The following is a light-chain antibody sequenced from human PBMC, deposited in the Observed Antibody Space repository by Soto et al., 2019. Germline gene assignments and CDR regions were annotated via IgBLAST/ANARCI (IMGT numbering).Light chain of an antibody. CDR2: GAY. CDR1: QSVSSSY. V-gene: IGKV3-20*01. Sequence: EIVLTQSPGTLSLSPGERATLSCRASQSVSSSYLAWYQQKPGQAPRLLIYGAYCRATGIPDRFSGSGSGTDVTLTISRLEPEDFAVYYCQQYGSSRLTFGGGTKVEIK. CDR3: QQYGSSRLT. J-gene: IGKJ4*01.